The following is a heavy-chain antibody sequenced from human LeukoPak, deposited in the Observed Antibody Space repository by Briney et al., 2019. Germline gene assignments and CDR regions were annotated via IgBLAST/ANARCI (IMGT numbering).Heavy chain of an antibody. CDR1: GYSFTSCW. J-gene: IGHJ4*02. V-gene: IGHV5-51*01. CDR2: IYPGDSDT. Sequence: PGESLKISCKGSGYSFTSCWIGWVRQMPGKGLEWMGIIYPGDSDTRYSPSFQGQVTISADKSISTAYLQWSSLKASDTAMYYCARLRKPQTNKYYFDYWGQGTLVTVSS. D-gene: IGHD2-8*01. CDR3: ARLRKPQTNKYYFDY.